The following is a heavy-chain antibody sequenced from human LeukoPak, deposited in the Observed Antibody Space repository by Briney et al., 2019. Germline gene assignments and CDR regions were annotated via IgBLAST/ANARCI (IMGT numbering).Heavy chain of an antibody. CDR1: GFTFNNYA. V-gene: IGHV3-23*01. CDR3: AKGPREYCSSTSCPNWFDS. D-gene: IGHD2-2*01. Sequence: GGSLRLSCAASGFTFNNYAMSWVRQAPGKGLEWVSAISASGGTTYYADSVKGRFTISRDNSENTLFLQMNSLRAEDTAVYYCAKGPREYCSSTSCPNWFDSWGQGTLVTVSS. CDR2: ISASGGTT. J-gene: IGHJ5*01.